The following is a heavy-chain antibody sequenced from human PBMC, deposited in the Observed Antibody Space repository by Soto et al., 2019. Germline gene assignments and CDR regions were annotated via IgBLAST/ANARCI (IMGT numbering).Heavy chain of an antibody. J-gene: IGHJ3*02. CDR2: IYYSGST. CDR3: ARDPAYDSSGYYFLGAFDI. D-gene: IGHD3-22*01. V-gene: IGHV4-30-4*01. Sequence: QVQLQESGPGLVKPSQTLSLTCTVSGGSISSGDYYWSWIRQPPGKGLEWIGYIYYSGSTYYTPSLRSRVTISVDTSKNQFSLRLSSVTAADTAVYYCARDPAYDSSGYYFLGAFDIWGQGTMVTVSS. CDR1: GGSISSGDYY.